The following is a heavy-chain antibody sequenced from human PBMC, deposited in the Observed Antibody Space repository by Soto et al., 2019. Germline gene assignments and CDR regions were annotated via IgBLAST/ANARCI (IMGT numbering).Heavy chain of an antibody. J-gene: IGHJ6*02. CDR2: IDPTDSFT. V-gene: IGHV5-10-1*03. D-gene: IGHD3-3*01. Sequence: EVQLVQSGAEVKKPGESLRISCKGSGYNFTRYWIIWVRQMPGKGLEWMGNIDPTDSFTNYSPSFQGHVTISTDKSMSTAYLQWGTLQASDTAMYYCARRGYDFWSGVDVWGQGTTVTIS. CDR1: GYNFTRYW. CDR3: ARRGYDFWSGVDV.